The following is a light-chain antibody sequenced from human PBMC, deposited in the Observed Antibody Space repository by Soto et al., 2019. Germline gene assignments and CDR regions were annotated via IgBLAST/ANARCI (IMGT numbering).Light chain of an antibody. V-gene: IGKV2-28*01. J-gene: IGKJ4*01. CDR2: LGS. CDR1: QSLLHSNGYNY. Sequence: DIVMTQSPLSLPVTPGEPASISCRSSQSLLHSNGYNYLDWYLQKPGQSPQVLIYLGSNRASGVPDRFSGSGSGTDFTLESSRVEAEDVGVYYCMQALQTPTFGGGTKVEIK. CDR3: MQALQTPT.